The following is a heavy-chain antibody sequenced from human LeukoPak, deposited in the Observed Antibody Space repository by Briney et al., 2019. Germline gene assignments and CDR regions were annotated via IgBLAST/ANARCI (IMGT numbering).Heavy chain of an antibody. V-gene: IGHV3-9*01. Sequence: GRSLRLSCAASGFTFDDYAMHWVRQAPGKGLEWVSGISWNSGSIGYADSVKGRFTISRDNAKNSLYLQMNSLRAEDTAVYYCASFEERSDYFDYWGQGTLVTVSS. D-gene: IGHD3-10*01. J-gene: IGHJ4*02. CDR2: ISWNSGSI. CDR1: GFTFDDYA. CDR3: ASFEERSDYFDY.